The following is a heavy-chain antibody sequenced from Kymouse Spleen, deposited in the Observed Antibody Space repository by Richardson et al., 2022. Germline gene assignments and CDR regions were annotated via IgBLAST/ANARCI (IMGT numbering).Heavy chain of an antibody. Sequence: QVQLVESGGGVVQPGRSLRLSCAASGFTFSSYGMHWVRQAPGKGLEWVAVISYDGSNKYYADSVKGRFTISRDNSKNTLYLQMNSLRAEDTAVYYCAKEGIAAAGTLYYFDYWGQGTLVTVSS. CDR3: AKEGIAAAGTLYYFDY. D-gene: IGHD6-13*01. J-gene: IGHJ4*02. CDR1: GFTFSSYG. CDR2: ISYDGSNK. V-gene: IGHV3-30*18.